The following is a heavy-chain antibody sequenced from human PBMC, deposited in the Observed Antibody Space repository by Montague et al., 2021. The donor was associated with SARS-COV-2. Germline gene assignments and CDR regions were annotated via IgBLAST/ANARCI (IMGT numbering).Heavy chain of an antibody. CDR3: ARMPYDILTGSGYYGMDV. J-gene: IGHJ6*02. V-gene: IGHV2-70*01. Sequence: PALGKPTQTLTLTCTFSGFSLSTSGMCVSWIRQPPGKALEWLALIDRDDDKYYSTSLKTRLTISKDTSKNQVVLTMTNMDPVDTATYYCARMPYDILTGSGYYGMDVWGHGTTVTVSS. CDR1: GFSLSTSGMC. CDR2: IDRDDDK. D-gene: IGHD3-9*01.